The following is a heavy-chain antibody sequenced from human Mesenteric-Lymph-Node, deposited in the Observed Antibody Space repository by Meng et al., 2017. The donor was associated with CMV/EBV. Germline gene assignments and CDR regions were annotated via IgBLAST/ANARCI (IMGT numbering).Heavy chain of an antibody. J-gene: IGHJ4*02. Sequence: SGYTFTAYLMPWVRQAPGQGLEWMGWINPNRGGTNFAQKFQGRVTMTRDTSISTAYIELKSLRSDDTAVYYCATDAVPITETPNAYDSWGQGTLVTVSS. V-gene: IGHV1-2*02. D-gene: IGHD1/OR15-1a*01. CDR2: INPNRGGT. CDR1: GYTFTAYL. CDR3: ATDAVPITETPNAYDS.